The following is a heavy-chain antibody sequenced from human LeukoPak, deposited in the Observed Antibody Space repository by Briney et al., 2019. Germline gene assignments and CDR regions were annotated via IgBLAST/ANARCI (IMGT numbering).Heavy chain of an antibody. V-gene: IGHV3-33*01. CDR3: AFEIGRSQGAFDI. CDR2: IWNDGSDE. Sequence: GGSLRLSCAASGFIFSKYAMHWVRQTPGKGLEWVAAIWNDGSDENYADSVRGRFTISSDNSKNTLYLQMNSLRAEDTAVYYCAFEIGRSQGAFDIWGQGTMITVSS. D-gene: IGHD1-26*01. J-gene: IGHJ3*02. CDR1: GFIFSKYA.